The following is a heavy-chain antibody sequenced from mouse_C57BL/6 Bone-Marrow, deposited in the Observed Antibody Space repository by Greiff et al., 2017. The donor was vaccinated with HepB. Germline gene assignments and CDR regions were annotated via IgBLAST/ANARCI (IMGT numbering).Heavy chain of an antibody. CDR2: IDPSDSYT. CDR1: GYTFTSYW. D-gene: IGHD2-2*01. CDR3: ARLSYYGYDYAMDY. Sequence: VQLQQPGAELVRPGTSVKLSCKASGYTFTSYWMHWVKQRPGQGLEWIGVIDPSDSYTNYNQKFKGKATLTVDTSSSTAYMQLSSLTSEDSAVYYCARLSYYGYDYAMDYWGQGTSVTVSS. J-gene: IGHJ4*01. V-gene: IGHV1-59*01.